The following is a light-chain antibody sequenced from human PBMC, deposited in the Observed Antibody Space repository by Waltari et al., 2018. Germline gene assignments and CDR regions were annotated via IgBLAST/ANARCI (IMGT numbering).Light chain of an antibody. Sequence: QSVLTQPPSASGTPGQRVTISCSGSSSHIGRNTVNWYQQLPGTAPNLLIYSNNPRPSGVSDRFSGSKSGTSASLAISGLQSADEADYYCAAWDDSLNGVVFGGGTKLTVL. CDR1: SSHIGRNT. CDR2: SNN. CDR3: AAWDDSLNGVV. V-gene: IGLV1-44*01. J-gene: IGLJ2*01.